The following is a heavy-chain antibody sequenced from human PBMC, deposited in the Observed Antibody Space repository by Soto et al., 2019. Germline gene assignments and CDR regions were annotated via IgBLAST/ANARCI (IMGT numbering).Heavy chain of an antibody. V-gene: IGHV3-53*01. Sequence: EVQLVESGGGLIQPGGSLRLSCAVSGFTVSNNYMSWVRQAPGKGLEGVSVIYSGGYTAYGDSVKGRFTISRDNSKNKLFSQKNSRRAGAKAVYYGAPAPGGGGYWGQGTLVTVSS. D-gene: IGHD2-15*01. CDR3: APAPGGGGY. CDR1: GFTVSNNY. CDR2: IYSGGYT. J-gene: IGHJ4*02.